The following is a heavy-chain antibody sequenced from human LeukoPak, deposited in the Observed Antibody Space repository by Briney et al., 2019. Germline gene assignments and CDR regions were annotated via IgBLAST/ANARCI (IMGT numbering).Heavy chain of an antibody. V-gene: IGHV3-7*01. J-gene: IGHJ4*02. Sequence: GGSLRLSCAASGFSFDRHYMTWVRQAPGKGLEWVANIKQDASEKKYVDSVKGRFTISRDNAKKSLYLQMNSLRAEDTAVYYCAKDLAELWFGELGYFDYWGQGTLDTVSS. CDR2: IKQDASEK. CDR3: AKDLAELWFGELGYFDY. CDR1: GFSFDRHY. D-gene: IGHD3-10*01.